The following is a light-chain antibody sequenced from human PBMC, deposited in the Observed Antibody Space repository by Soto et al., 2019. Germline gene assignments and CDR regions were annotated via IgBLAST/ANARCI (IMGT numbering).Light chain of an antibody. CDR1: QSVASF. CDR3: QQYGSSPWT. CDR2: DAS. V-gene: IGKV3-20*01. Sequence: EVVLTQSPATLSLSPGEKATLSCRASQSVASFVAWYQQKPGQSPRLLIYDASHRATGISGRFSGSYSGTDFTLTISRLEPEDFAVYYCQQYGSSPWTFGQGTKVEIK. J-gene: IGKJ1*01.